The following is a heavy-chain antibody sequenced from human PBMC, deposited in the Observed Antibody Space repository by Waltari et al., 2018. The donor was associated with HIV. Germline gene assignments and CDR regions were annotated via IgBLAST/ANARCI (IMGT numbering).Heavy chain of an antibody. J-gene: IGHJ3*02. CDR1: GGSISSYY. D-gene: IGHD3-3*01. CDR2: IYTSGST. Sequence: QVQLQESGPGLVKPSETLSLTCTVSGGSISSYYWSWIRQPAGKGLEWIGRIYTSGSTNYNPSLKSRVTMSVDTSKNQFSLKLSSVTAADTAVYYCARPISEVGSYDAFDIWGQGTMVTVSS. CDR3: ARPISEVGSYDAFDI. V-gene: IGHV4-4*07.